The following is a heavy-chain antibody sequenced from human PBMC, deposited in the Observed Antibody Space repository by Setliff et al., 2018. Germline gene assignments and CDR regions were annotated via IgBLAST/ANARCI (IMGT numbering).Heavy chain of an antibody. Sequence: ASVKVSCKASGYTLSNSILSWVRQAPGQGLEWMGWIRAYNGKTYFAQKFQDRITLTTDTSTNTGYLELRGLRSDDTAVYYCLRLVRYCTKIACQATSGDEVWGLGTLVTVSS. V-gene: IGHV1-18*01. CDR3: LRLVRYCTKIACQATSGDEV. CDR1: GYTLSNSI. D-gene: IGHD2-8*01. J-gene: IGHJ4*02. CDR2: IRAYNGKT.